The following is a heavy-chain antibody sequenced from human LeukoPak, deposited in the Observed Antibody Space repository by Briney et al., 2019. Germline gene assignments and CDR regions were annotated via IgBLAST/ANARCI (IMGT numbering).Heavy chain of an antibody. Sequence: PGRSLRLSCAASGFTFSSYAMHWVRQAPGEGLEWVAVISYDGSNKYYADSVKGRFTISRDNAKNTLYLQMNSLRDDDTAVYYCIRGGGSGHFDYWGQGTLGIVSS. J-gene: IGHJ4*02. CDR3: IRGGGSGHFDY. CDR1: GFTFSSYA. D-gene: IGHD2-15*01. CDR2: ISYDGSNK. V-gene: IGHV3-30-3*01.